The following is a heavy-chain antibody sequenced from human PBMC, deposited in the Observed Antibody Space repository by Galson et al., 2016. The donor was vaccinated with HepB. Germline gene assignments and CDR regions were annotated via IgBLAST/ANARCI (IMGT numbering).Heavy chain of an antibody. CDR3: ARADCRGDCYTWSLDS. CDR1: GFNVSTYW. J-gene: IGHJ2*01. Sequence: SLRLSCAASGFNVSTYWMHWVRQVPGKGLVWVSRVSGDGGTTTYADSVKGRFTISRDSAKNTVFLQMHSLSAADTAVYYCARADCRGDCYTWSLDSWGRGTLVTVSS. D-gene: IGHD2-21*01. V-gene: IGHV3-74*01. CDR2: VSGDGGTT.